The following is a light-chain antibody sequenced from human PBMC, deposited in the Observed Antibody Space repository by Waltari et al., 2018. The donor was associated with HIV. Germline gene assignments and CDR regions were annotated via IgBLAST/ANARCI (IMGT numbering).Light chain of an antibody. CDR2: AAS. V-gene: IGKV1-39*01. Sequence: DIQMTQSPSSVSASVGDRVTIACRASQTITTNLNWYQQKPGKGPRLLIFAASNLQTGVPSRFSGSGSGTDFTLTITSLQPEDIATYYCQQSYGTSWTFGQGTQVEIK. J-gene: IGKJ1*01. CDR3: QQSYGTSWT. CDR1: QTITTN.